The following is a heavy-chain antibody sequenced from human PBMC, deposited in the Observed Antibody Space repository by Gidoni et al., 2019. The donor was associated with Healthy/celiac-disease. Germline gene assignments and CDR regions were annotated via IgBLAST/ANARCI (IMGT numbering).Heavy chain of an antibody. V-gene: IGHV1-2*02. CDR3: ARDSDIVGAYGGGFYYYGMDV. D-gene: IGHD1-26*01. CDR2: INPNSGGT. Sequence: QVQLVQSGAEVKKPGASVKVSCKASGYTFTDYYMHWVRQAPGQGLEWMGWINPNSGGTNYAQKFQGRVTMTRDMSISTAYMELSRLRSDDTAVYYCARDSDIVGAYGGGFYYYGMDVWGQGTTVTVSS. J-gene: IGHJ6*02. CDR1: GYTFTDYY.